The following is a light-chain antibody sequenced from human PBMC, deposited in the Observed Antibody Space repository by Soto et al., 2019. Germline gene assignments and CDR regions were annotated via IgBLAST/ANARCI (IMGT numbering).Light chain of an antibody. CDR2: WVS. Sequence: DVVMTQSPLSLPVTLGQSASISCGSSQSLVYNDGNIYLNWFHQRPGQSPRRLIYWVSNRDSGVPDRFSVSGSDTEFTLRINRVEPEDIGVYYCMQGTHWPWTFGQGTKVEIK. V-gene: IGKV2-30*01. CDR1: QSLVYNDGNIY. J-gene: IGKJ1*01. CDR3: MQGTHWPWT.